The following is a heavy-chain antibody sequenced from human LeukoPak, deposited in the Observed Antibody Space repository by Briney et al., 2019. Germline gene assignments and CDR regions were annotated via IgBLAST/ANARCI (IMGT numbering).Heavy chain of an antibody. V-gene: IGHV5-51*01. J-gene: IGHJ5*02. D-gene: IGHD3-16*01. CDR1: GYSFTSHW. CDR3: PSPLPGARFGS. Sequence: GESLKISCKGSGYSFTSHWSGWVRQMPGKGLEWMGIIYPGDSDNKYSPSFQGQVSITADKSSSTAYLHWSSLKASATAMYYCPSPLPGARFGSWGPGTLVTVSS. CDR2: IYPGDSDN.